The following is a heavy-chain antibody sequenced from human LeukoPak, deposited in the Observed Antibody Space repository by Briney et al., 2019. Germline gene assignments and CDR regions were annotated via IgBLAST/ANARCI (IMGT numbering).Heavy chain of an antibody. V-gene: IGHV3-72*01. CDR2: IRNKANSYTT. Sequence: PGGSLRLSCAASGFAFNNYAMSWVRQAPGKGLEWVARIRNKANSYTTEYAASVKGRFTISRDDSKNSLYLQMNSLKTEDTAVYYCARDLKYCSSTTCSDSFDIWGQGTMVTVSS. CDR1: GFAFNNYA. J-gene: IGHJ3*02. D-gene: IGHD2-2*01. CDR3: ARDLKYCSSTTCSDSFDI.